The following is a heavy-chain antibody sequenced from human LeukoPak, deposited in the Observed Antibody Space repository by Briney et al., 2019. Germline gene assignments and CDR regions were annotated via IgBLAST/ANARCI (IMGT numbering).Heavy chain of an antibody. CDR2: INHSGST. V-gene: IGHV4-34*01. D-gene: IGHD6-13*01. CDR3: AIASPIAAAGYYYYMDV. Sequence: SETLSLTCAVYGGSFSGYYWSWIRQPPGKGLEWIGEINHSGSTNYNPSLKSRVTISVDTSKNQFSLKLSSVTAADTAVYYCAIASPIAAAGYYYYMDVWGKGTTVTISS. J-gene: IGHJ6*03. CDR1: GGSFSGYY.